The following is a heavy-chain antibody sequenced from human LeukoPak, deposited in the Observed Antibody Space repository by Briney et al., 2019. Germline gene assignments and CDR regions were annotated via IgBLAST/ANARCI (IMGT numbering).Heavy chain of an antibody. Sequence: ALVKVSCKASGHTFSIYNMHWVRQAPGQGLEWMGIINPSGGTSYAQKIQGRVTMTRDTSTTTVYMELSSLRSEDTAVYYCARDIRNPPLWFGEPTLGAPMTYWGQGTLVTVSS. CDR1: GHTFSIYN. CDR2: INPSGGT. D-gene: IGHD3-10*01. CDR3: ARDIRNPPLWFGEPTLGAPMTY. V-gene: IGHV1-46*01. J-gene: IGHJ4*02.